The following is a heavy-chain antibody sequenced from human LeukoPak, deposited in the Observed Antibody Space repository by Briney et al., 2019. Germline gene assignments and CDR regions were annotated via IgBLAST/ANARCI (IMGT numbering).Heavy chain of an antibody. CDR2: ISWNSGSI. D-gene: IGHD3-22*01. Sequence: AGGSLRLSCAASGFTFDDYAMHWVRQAPGKGLEWVSGISWNSGSIGYADSVKGRFTISRDNAKNSLYLQMNSLRAEDTALYYCAKAGMYYYDSSGYYYDYWGQGTLVTVSS. V-gene: IGHV3-9*01. CDR3: AKAGMYYYDSSGYYYDY. J-gene: IGHJ4*02. CDR1: GFTFDDYA.